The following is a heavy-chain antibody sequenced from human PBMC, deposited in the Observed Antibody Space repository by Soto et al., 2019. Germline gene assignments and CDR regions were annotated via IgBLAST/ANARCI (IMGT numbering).Heavy chain of an antibody. CDR1: GGSISSGGYY. D-gene: IGHD3-10*01. CDR2: IYYSGST. Sequence: PSETLSLTCTVSGGSISSGGYYWSWIRQHPGKGLEWIGYIYYSGSTYYNPSLKSRVTISVDTSKNQFSLKLSSVTAADTAVYYCARSVIWFGELQYYFDYWGQGTLVTVSS. CDR3: ARSVIWFGELQYYFDY. J-gene: IGHJ4*02. V-gene: IGHV4-31*03.